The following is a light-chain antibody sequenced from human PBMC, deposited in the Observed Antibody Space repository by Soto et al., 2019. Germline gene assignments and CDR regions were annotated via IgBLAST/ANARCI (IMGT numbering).Light chain of an antibody. J-gene: IGLJ1*01. CDR3: CSYAGSYSYV. V-gene: IGLV2-23*02. CDR2: EVS. CDR1: SSDVGSYKF. Sequence: QSVLTQPASVSGSPGQSITISCTGTSSDVGSYKFVSWYQQHPGKAPKLMIYEVSKRPSGFSNRFSGSKSGNTASLTISGLQAEDEADYYCCSYAGSYSYVFGTGTKVTVL.